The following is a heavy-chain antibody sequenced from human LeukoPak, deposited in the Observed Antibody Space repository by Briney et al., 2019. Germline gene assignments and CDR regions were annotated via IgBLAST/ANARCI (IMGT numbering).Heavy chain of an antibody. Sequence: ASVKVSCKVSGYTLTELSMHWVRQAPGKGLEWMGGFDPEDGETIYAQKFQGRVTMTEDTSTDTAYMELSSLRSEDTAVYYCARLFGSTSGNVDTAMAPRHPESDYWGQGTLVTVSS. V-gene: IGHV1-24*01. CDR1: GYTLTELS. D-gene: IGHD5-18*01. J-gene: IGHJ4*02. CDR3: ARLFGSTSGNVDTAMAPRHPESDY. CDR2: FDPEDGET.